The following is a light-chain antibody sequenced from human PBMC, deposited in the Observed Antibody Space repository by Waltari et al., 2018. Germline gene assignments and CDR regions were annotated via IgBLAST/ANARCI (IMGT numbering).Light chain of an antibody. CDR3: CSYAGRPSYV. CDR2: EGS. Sequence: QSALTQPASVPGSPGQSITIPCTGTRSDVGSYNLVSWYQQHPGKAPKVMIYEGSKRPSGVSNRFSGSKSGNTASLTISGLQAEDEADYYCCSYAGRPSYVFGTGTKVTVL. J-gene: IGLJ1*01. CDR1: RSDVGSYNL. V-gene: IGLV2-23*01.